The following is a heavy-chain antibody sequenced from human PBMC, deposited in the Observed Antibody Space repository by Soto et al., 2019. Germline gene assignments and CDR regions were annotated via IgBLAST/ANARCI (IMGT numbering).Heavy chain of an antibody. CDR1: GFTFSSYW. CDR2: IKQDGSEK. V-gene: IGHV3-7*05. J-gene: IGHJ3*02. D-gene: IGHD4-17*01. CDR3: AGQGDYGDPDAFDI. Sequence: GGSLRLSCAASGFTFSSYWMSWVRQAPGKGLEWVANIKQDGSEKYYVDSVKGRFTISRDNAKNSLYLQMNSLRAEDTAVYYCAGQGDYGDPDAFDIWGQGTMVTVSS.